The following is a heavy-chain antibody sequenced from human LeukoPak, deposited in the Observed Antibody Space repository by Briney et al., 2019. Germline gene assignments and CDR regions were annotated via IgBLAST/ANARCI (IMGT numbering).Heavy chain of an antibody. Sequence: GRSLRLSSAASGFTFSSYGMHWVRQAPGKGLEWVAVIWYDGSNKYYADSVKGRFTISRDNSKNTLYLQMNSLRAEDTAVYYCASAAMVRGVISAGLDRWGQGTLVTVSS. CDR1: GFTFSSYG. CDR2: IWYDGSNK. V-gene: IGHV3-33*01. J-gene: IGHJ4*02. CDR3: ASAAMVRGVISAGLDR. D-gene: IGHD3-10*01.